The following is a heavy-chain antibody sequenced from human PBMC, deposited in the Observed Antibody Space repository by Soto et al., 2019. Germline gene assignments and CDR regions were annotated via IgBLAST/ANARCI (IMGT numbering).Heavy chain of an antibody. CDR2: FYYSGNT. Sequence: SETLSLTCTVSGGSIRSGGYYWSWIRQHPGKGLEWIGYFYYSGNTYYNPSLKSRLTISGDTSKNQFSLNLSSVTAADTAVYYCARSIGDIDYYDYWGQGTLVTVSS. CDR3: ARSIGDIDYYDY. CDR1: GGSIRSGGYY. D-gene: IGHD5-12*01. V-gene: IGHV4-31*03. J-gene: IGHJ4*02.